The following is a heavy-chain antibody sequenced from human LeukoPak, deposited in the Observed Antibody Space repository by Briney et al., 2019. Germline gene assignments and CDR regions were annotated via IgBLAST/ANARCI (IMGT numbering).Heavy chain of an antibody. Sequence: ASVKVSCKASGYTFSNYDINWVRQATGQGLEWLAWMNPSSGNTAYAQKFQGRVTLTRDTSIDTAYMELSSLRSEDTAVYYCARGPSGPRSDFDYWGQGTLVTVSS. CDR2: MNPSSGNT. CDR1: GYTFSNYD. V-gene: IGHV1-8*02. J-gene: IGHJ4*02. CDR3: ARGPSGPRSDFDY. D-gene: IGHD1-1*01.